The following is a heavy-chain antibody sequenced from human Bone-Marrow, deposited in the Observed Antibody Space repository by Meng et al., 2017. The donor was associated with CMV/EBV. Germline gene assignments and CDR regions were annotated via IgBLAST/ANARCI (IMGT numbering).Heavy chain of an antibody. J-gene: IGHJ4*02. CDR1: GCTFSSYA. CDR3: AGVGKPTVVTGQFDY. Sequence: SVKVSCKASGCTFSSYAISWVRQAPGQGLEWMGGIIPILGIANYAQKFQGRVTITGDKSTSTAYMELSSLRSEDTAVYYCAGVGKPTVVTGQFDYWGQGTRVTVSS. V-gene: IGHV1-69*10. D-gene: IGHD4-23*01. CDR2: IIPILGIA.